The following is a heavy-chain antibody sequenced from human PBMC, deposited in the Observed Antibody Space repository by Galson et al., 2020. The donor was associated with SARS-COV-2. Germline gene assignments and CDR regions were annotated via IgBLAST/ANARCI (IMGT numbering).Heavy chain of an antibody. CDR2: INPSGDST. J-gene: IGHJ6*01. D-gene: IGHD6-6*01. CDR1: GYTFTSYY. V-gene: IGHV1-46*01. CDR3: ARVGSIAAAPPKPHYYYYGMDV. Sequence: ASVKVSCKASGYTFTSYYIHWVRQAPGQGLEWMGIINPSGDSTSYAQKFQGRVTMTRDTSTSTVYMELSSLRSEDTAVYYCARVGSIAAAPPKPHYYYYGMDVWGQGTTVTVSS.